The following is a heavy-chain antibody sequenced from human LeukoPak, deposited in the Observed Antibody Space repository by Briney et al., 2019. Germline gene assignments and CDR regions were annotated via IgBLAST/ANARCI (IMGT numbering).Heavy chain of an antibody. CDR2: IYYSGST. V-gene: IGHV4-59*08. Sequence: SETLSLTCTVSGGSISSYYWSWIRQPPGKGLEWIGYIYYSGSTNYNPSLKSRVTISVDTSKNQFSLKLSSVTAADTAVYYCARHFYGDYPDGMDVWGQGTTVTVSS. J-gene: IGHJ6*02. CDR3: ARHFYGDYPDGMDV. D-gene: IGHD4-17*01. CDR1: GGSISSYY.